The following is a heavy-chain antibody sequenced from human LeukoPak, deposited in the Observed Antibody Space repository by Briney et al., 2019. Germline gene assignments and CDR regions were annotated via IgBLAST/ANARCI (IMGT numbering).Heavy chain of an antibody. CDR3: TTDRGREAFDI. V-gene: IGHV3-53*01. J-gene: IGHJ3*02. CDR2: IYSGGST. CDR1: GFTVSSNY. D-gene: IGHD3-10*01. Sequence: GGSLRLSCAASGFTVSSNYMSWVRQAPGKGLEWVSVIYSGGSTYYADSVKGRFTISRDNSKNTLYLQMNSLKTEDTAVYYCTTDRGREAFDIWGQGTMVTVSS.